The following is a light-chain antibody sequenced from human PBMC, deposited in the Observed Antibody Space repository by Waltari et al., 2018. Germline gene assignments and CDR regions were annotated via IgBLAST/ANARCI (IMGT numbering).Light chain of an antibody. Sequence: QSALTQPRPVSGSPGQSVTISCTGTSSDVGGYNYVSWYQQHPGKAPKLMIYDVTKRPSGVPDRFSGSKSGNTASLTISGLQADDEADYYCCSYAGSYTSWVFGGGTKLTVL. CDR3: CSYAGSYTSWV. J-gene: IGLJ3*02. CDR1: SSDVGGYNY. CDR2: DVT. V-gene: IGLV2-11*01.